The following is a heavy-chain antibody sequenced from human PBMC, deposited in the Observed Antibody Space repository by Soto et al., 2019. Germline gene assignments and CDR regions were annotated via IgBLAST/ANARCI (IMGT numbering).Heavy chain of an antibody. D-gene: IGHD2-21*01. CDR2: ISNDGTNQ. V-gene: IGHV3-30*18. J-gene: IGHJ6*02. Sequence: GGALRLFSAASGFTGTNYRVHSVRHTAGNGVEGVAFISNDGTNQSKVDSVKGRFTISRHKSKNTLYLEMNSLRGEDTAVYYCAKDLIATVYAVISGYYHGLDVWGQGTAVTVSS. CDR1: GFTGTNYR. CDR3: AKDLIATVYAVISGYYHGLDV.